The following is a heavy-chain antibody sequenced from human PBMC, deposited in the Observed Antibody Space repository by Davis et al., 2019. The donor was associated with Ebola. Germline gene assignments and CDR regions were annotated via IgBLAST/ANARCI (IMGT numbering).Heavy chain of an antibody. CDR2: INTNTGNP. CDR3: ARDSSGETAIYYYYYYGMDV. V-gene: IGHV7-4-1*02. Sequence: AASVKVSCKASGYTFPSYAINWVRQAPGQGLEWMGWINTNTGNPTYAQGFTGRFVFSLDTSVSTAYLQISSLKAEDTAVYYCARDSSGETAIYYYYYYGMDVWGKGTTVTVSS. CDR1: GYTFPSYA. D-gene: IGHD3-10*01. J-gene: IGHJ6*04.